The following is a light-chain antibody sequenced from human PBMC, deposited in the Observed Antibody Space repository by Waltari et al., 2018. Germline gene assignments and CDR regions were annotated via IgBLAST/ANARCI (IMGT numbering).Light chain of an antibody. J-gene: IGLJ2*01. V-gene: IGLV2-8*01. CDR3: SSYAGSNKYVV. CDR2: EVS. CDR1: SSDVGGYNY. Sequence: QSALTQPPSASGSPGQSVTISCTGTSSDVGGYNYVSWYQQHPGKAPKLMSYEVSKRPSGVPDRFSGCKSGNTAALTVSGLQAEDEADYYCSSYAGSNKYVVFGGGTKLTVL.